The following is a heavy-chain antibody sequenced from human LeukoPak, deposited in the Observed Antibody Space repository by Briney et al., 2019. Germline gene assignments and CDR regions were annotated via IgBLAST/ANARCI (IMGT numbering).Heavy chain of an antibody. V-gene: IGHV4-30-4*01. CDR3: ARADGGGIVVVPAPMDV. CDR2: IYYSGST. J-gene: IGHJ6*03. Sequence: PSQTLSLTCTVSGGSISSGDYYWSWIRQPPGKGLEWIGYIYYSGSTYYNPSLKSRVTISVDTSKNQFSLKLSSVTAADTAVYYCARADGGGIVVVPAPMDVWGKGTTVTVSS. D-gene: IGHD2-2*01. CDR1: GGSISSGDYY.